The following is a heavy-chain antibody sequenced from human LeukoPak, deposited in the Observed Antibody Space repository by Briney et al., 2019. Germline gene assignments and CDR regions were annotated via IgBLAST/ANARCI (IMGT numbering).Heavy chain of an antibody. CDR2: INPNSGGT. CDR3: ARDLPLDAFDI. V-gene: IGHV1-2*02. Sequence: ASVKVSCKASGYTFSVYYMHWVRQAPGQGPEWMGWINPNSGGTNYAQKFQGRVTMTRDTSISTAYMELSRLRSDDTAVYYCARDLPLDAFDIWGQGTMVTVSS. CDR1: GYTFSVYY. J-gene: IGHJ3*02.